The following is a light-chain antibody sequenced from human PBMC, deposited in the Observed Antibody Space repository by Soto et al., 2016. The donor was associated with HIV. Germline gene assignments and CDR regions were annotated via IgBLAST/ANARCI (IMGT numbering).Light chain of an antibody. CDR2: GAS. V-gene: IGKV1-12*01. J-gene: IGKJ2*01. Sequence: DIQMTQSPASVSASVGDRVTITCRASQSISSWLAWYQQKPGKAPKLLIYGASGLQSGVPSRFSGSGSGTEFTLTISSLQPDDFATYYCQQYKSFYTFGPGTKLDI. CDR1: QSISSW. CDR3: QQYKSFYT.